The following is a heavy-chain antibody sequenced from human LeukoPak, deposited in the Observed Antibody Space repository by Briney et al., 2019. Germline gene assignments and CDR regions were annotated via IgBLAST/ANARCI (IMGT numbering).Heavy chain of an antibody. V-gene: IGHV1-58*02. CDR2: IVVGSGNT. CDR1: GFTFTSSA. CDR3: AAAGPPYYYDSSGYYYYYGMDV. J-gene: IGHJ6*02. D-gene: IGHD3-22*01. Sequence: SVKVSCKASGFTFTSSAMQWVRQARGQRLEWIGWIVVGSGNTNYAQKFQERVTITRDMSTSTAYMELSSLRSEDTAAYYCAAAGPPYYYDSSGYYYYYGMDVWGQGTTVTVSS.